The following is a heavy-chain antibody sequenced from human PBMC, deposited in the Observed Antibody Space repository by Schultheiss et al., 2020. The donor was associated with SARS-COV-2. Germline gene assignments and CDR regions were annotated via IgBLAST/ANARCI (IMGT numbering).Heavy chain of an antibody. CDR3: ARRTTRSDY. D-gene: IGHD4-11*01. CDR1: GFTFSNFA. J-gene: IGHJ4*02. Sequence: GESLKISCAASGFTFSNFAMSWVRQAPGKGLEWVSHIVRSGGGSTYYADSVKGRFTISRDNSKNTLYLQMNNLRAEDTAVYYCARRTTRSDYWGQGTLVTVSS. V-gene: IGHV3-23*01. CDR2: IVRSGGGST.